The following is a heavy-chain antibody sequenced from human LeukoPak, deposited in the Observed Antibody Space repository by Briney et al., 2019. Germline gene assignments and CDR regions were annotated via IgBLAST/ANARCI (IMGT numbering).Heavy chain of an antibody. J-gene: IGHJ4*02. CDR3: ARDQTAGYSRSGSSSWGRLGG. V-gene: IGHV3-30*03. D-gene: IGHD6-13*01. Sequence: GGSLRLSCTASGFTFSSFTMIWVRQAPGKGLEWVAVTSFDGNNIYYADSVKGRFTISRDNSKNTLYLQMMSLRAEDTAVYYCARDQTAGYSRSGSSSWGRLGGWGQGTLVTVSS. CDR2: TSFDGNNI. CDR1: GFTFSSFT.